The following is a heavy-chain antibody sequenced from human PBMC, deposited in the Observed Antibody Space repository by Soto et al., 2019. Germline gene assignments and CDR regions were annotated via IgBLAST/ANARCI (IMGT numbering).Heavy chain of an antibody. CDR3: ARPLVAPVAGPYYYGMDV. D-gene: IGHD6-19*01. CDR2: IWYDGNTK. CDR1: GFTFNSYG. V-gene: IGHV3-33*01. Sequence: GGSLRLSCAASGFTFNSYGFNWVRQAPGKGLEWVAVIWYDGNTKYYADSVKGRFAISRDNLKNTLYLQMNSLTAEDTAVYYCARPLVAPVAGPYYYGMDVWGQGTTVTVSS. J-gene: IGHJ6*02.